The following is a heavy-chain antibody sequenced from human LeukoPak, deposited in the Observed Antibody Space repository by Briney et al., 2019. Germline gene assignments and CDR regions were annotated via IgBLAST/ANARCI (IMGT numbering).Heavy chain of an antibody. CDR1: GDSISGYS. Sequence: SETLSLTCTVSGDSISGYSWSWIRQSPEKGLEWIGLIQTSGSNKYNPAPKGRGSISVDTYKIQVSLSVSTVTAADTAVYYCARRVTSKAVRPNIYQFMDVWGTGATVTVSS. CDR3: ARRVTSKAVRPNIYQFMDV. J-gene: IGHJ6*03. CDR2: IQTSGSN. V-gene: IGHV4-4*09. D-gene: IGHD6-19*01.